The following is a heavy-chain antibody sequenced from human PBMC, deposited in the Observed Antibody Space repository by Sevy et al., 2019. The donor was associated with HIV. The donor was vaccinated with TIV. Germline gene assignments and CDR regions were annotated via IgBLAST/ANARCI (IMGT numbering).Heavy chain of an antibody. J-gene: IGHJ6*02. V-gene: IGHV1-18*04. CDR3: ARDYGDDYYGMDV. CDR1: GYSFNTYG. CDR2: IGAYDGNT. D-gene: IGHD4-17*01. Sequence: APVKVSCKASGYSFNTYGISWVRQAPGQGLEWMGWIGAYDGNTKYAQKFEGRVTVTKDTSTNTGYLEVRSLRSDDTAVYYCARDYGDDYYGMDVWGQGTTVTVSS.